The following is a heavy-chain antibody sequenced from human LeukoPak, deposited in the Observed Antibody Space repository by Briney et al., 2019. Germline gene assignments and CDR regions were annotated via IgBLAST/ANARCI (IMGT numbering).Heavy chain of an antibody. CDR1: GYTFTSYG. J-gene: IGHJ3*02. CDR3: ARFTYYYDSSGYDHAFDI. CDR2: ISTYNGNT. D-gene: IGHD3-22*01. Sequence: VASVKVSCKASGYTFTSYGISWVRQAPGQGLEWMGWISTYNGNTNYAQKLQGRVTMTTDTSTSTAYMELRSLRSDDTAVYYCARFTYYYDSSGYDHAFDIWGQGTMVTVSS. V-gene: IGHV1-18*01.